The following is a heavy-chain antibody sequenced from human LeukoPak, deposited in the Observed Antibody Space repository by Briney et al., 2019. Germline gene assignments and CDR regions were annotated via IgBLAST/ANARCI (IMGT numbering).Heavy chain of an antibody. V-gene: IGHV3-23*01. CDR3: AKDSESRGGGYYFDY. D-gene: IGHD3-16*01. CDR2: ISTSGGMT. Sequence: GGSLRLSCAVSGFTFSNYAMSWVRQAPGKGLEWVSAISTSGGMTYSADSEKGRFTISRDNSKNTLYLQMNSLRAEDTAIYYCAKDSESRGGGYYFDYWGQGTLVTVSS. CDR1: GFTFSNYA. J-gene: IGHJ4*02.